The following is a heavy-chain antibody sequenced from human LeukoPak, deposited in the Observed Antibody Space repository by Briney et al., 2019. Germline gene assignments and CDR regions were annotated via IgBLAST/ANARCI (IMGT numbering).Heavy chain of an antibody. CDR2: ISSSGSTI. V-gene: IGHV3-11*01. CDR3: ARDVPPDDTYYYDSSGTDDAFDI. CDR1: GFTFSDYY. D-gene: IGHD3-22*01. J-gene: IGHJ3*02. Sequence: PGGSLRLSCAASGFTFSDYYMSWIRQAPGKGLEWVSYISSSGSTIYYADSVKGRFTISRDNAKNSLYLQMNSLRAEDTAVYYCARDVPPDDTYYYDSSGTDDAFDIWGQGTMVTVSS.